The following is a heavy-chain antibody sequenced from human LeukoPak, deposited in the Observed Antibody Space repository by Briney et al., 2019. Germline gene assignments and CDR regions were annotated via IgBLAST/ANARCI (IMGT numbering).Heavy chain of an antibody. Sequence: GGALRISCATSGFTFSSYGMPLGPQAPGKGLERVALLRYDGSNKYYADSVKGRFTISRDNSKNTLYLQMNSLRAEDTAVYYCAKDGGVVVAATLVYYFDYWGQGTLVTVSS. D-gene: IGHD2-15*01. J-gene: IGHJ4*02. V-gene: IGHV3-30*02. CDR3: AKDGGVVVAATLVYYFDY. CDR2: LRYDGSNK. CDR1: GFTFSSYG.